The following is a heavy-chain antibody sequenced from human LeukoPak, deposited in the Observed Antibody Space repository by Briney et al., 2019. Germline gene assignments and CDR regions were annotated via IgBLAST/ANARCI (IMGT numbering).Heavy chain of an antibody. J-gene: IGHJ4*02. CDR2: INHSGST. CDR1: GESFSGYY. CDR3: ARLTSRN. Sequence: SETLSLTCAVYGESFSGYYWSWIRQPPGKGLEWIGEINHSGSTNYNPSLKSRVTISVDTSKNQFSLKLSSVTAADTAVYYCARLTSRNWGQGTLVTVSS. D-gene: IGHD3-9*01. V-gene: IGHV4-34*01.